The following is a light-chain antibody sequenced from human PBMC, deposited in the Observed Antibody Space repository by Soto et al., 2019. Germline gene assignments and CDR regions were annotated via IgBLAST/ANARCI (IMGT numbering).Light chain of an antibody. CDR2: DVT. CDR3: CSYACVDTV. V-gene: IGLV2-11*01. CDR1: RRDVGGYNY. J-gene: IGLJ2*01. Sequence: QSALTQPRSVSGSPGQSVTISCTGTRRDVGGYNYVSWYQQHPGKAPKLMIYDVTRRPSGVPDRFSGSKSGNTASLTISGLQAEDEADYFCCSYACVDTVFGGGTKLTVL.